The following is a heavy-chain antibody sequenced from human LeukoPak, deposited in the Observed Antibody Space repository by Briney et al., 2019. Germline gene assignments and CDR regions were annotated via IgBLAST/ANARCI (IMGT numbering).Heavy chain of an antibody. CDR2: TWYDGSNK. J-gene: IGHJ4*02. CDR1: GFTFSSYG. Sequence: GGSLRLSCAASGFTFSSYGMHWVRQAPGKGLEWVAVTWYDGSNKYYADSVKGRFTISRDNSKNTLYLQMNSLRAEDTAVYYCATSSTVTTVWGQGTLVTVSS. CDR3: ATSSTVTTV. D-gene: IGHD4-17*01. V-gene: IGHV3-33*08.